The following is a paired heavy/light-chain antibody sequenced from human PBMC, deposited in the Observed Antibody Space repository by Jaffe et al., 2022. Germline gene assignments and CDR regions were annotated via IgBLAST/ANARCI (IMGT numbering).Heavy chain of an antibody. D-gene: IGHD2-21*01. CDR2: IGGSGGST. CDR1: GFTFSSYA. V-gene: IGHV3-23*01. J-gene: IGHJ4*02. Sequence: EVQLLESGGGLVQPGGSLRLSCAASGFTFSSYAMSWVRQAPGKGLEWVSTIGGSGGSTFYADSVKGRFTISRDNSKNTLYLQMNSLRAEDTAVYYCARARSVVVIVIPTDYWGQGTLVTVSS. CDR3: ARARSVVVIVIPTDY.
Light chain of an antibody. V-gene: IGKV1-27*01. Sequence: DIQMTQSPSSLSASVGDRVTITCRASQDISNFLAWYQQKPGKVPNLLIYAASTLESGVPSRFSGSGSGTDFTLTISSLQPEDVATYYCQKYSSAPPRWTFGQGTKVEIK. CDR1: QDISNF. CDR3: QKYSSAPPRWT. CDR2: AAS. J-gene: IGKJ1*01.